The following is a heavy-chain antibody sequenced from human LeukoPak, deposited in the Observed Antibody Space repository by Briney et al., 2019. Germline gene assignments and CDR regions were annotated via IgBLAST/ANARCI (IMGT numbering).Heavy chain of an antibody. J-gene: IGHJ4*02. CDR3: ARGVAANIDY. CDR1: GGSIGSSSYY. D-gene: IGHD2-15*01. CDR2: IYYSGST. V-gene: IGHV4-39*07. Sequence: PSETLSLTCTVSGGSIGSSSYYWGWIRQPPGKGLEWIGSIYYSGSTYYNPSLKSRVTISVDTSKNQFSLKLSSVTAADTAVYYCARGVAANIDYWGQGTLVTVSS.